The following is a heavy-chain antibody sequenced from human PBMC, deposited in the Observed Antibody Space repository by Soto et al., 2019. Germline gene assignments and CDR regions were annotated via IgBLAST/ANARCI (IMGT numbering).Heavy chain of an antibody. CDR3: TTDSVYSYGYGLFYYYGMDV. V-gene: IGHV3-15*01. CDR2: IKSKTDGGTT. CDR1: GFTFSNAW. J-gene: IGHJ6*02. D-gene: IGHD5-18*01. Sequence: SGGSLRLSCAASGFTFSNAWMSWVRQAPGKGLEWVGRIKSKTDGGTTDYAAPVKGRFTISRDDSKNTLYLQMNSLKTEDTAVYYRTTDSVYSYGYGLFYYYGMDVWGQGTTVTVSS.